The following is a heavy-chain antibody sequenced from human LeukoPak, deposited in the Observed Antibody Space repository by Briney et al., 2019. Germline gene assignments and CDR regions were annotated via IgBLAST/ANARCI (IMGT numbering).Heavy chain of an antibody. CDR2: INHSGST. CDR1: GGSFSGYY. CDR3: ARGRYSYGLTYYYYGMDV. Sequence: KTSETLSLTCAVYGGSFSGYYWSWIRQPPGKGLEWIGEINHSGSTNYNPSLKSRVTISVDTSKNQFSLKLSSVTAADTAVYYCARGRYSYGLTYYYYGMDVWGQGTTVTVSS. D-gene: IGHD5-18*01. J-gene: IGHJ6*02. V-gene: IGHV4-34*01.